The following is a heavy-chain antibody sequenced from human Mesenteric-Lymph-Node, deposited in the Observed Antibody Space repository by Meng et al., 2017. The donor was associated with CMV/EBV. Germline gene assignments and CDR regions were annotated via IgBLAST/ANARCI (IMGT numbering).Heavy chain of an antibody. V-gene: IGHV4-34*01. CDR3: ARKNSYGYYFDY. CDR1: EFTVTRKS. CDR2: INHSGST. J-gene: IGHJ4*02. Sequence: GSLRLSCAASEFTVTRKSMSWIRQPPGKGLEWIGEINHSGSTNYNPSLKSRVTISVDTSKNQFSLKLSSVTAADTAVYYCARKNSYGYYFDYWGQGTLVTVSS. D-gene: IGHD5-18*01.